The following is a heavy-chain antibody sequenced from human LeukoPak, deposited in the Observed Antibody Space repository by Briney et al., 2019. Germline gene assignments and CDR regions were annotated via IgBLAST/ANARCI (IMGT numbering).Heavy chain of an antibody. CDR2: ISGSGGST. J-gene: IGHJ5*02. V-gene: IGHV3-23*01. D-gene: IGHD3-16*01. Sequence: GGSLRLSCAASAFTFSSYAMSWVRQAPGKGLEWVSAISGSGGSTYYADSVKGRFTISRDNSKNTLYLQMNSLRAEDTAVYYCANLKTLWGSYSAWVQGTLVTVSS. CDR3: ANLKTLWGSYSA. CDR1: AFTFSSYA.